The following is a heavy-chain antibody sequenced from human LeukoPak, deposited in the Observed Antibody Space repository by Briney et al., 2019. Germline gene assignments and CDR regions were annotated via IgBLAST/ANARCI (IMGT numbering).Heavy chain of an antibody. D-gene: IGHD2-15*01. Sequence: ASVKVSCKASGYTFTSYGISWVRQAPGQGLEWMGWISAYNGNTNYAQKLQGRVTMTTDTSTSTAYMELRSLRPDDTAVYYCAGRQRIPGNDAFDIWGQGTMVTVSS. J-gene: IGHJ3*02. CDR3: AGRQRIPGNDAFDI. CDR1: GYTFTSYG. V-gene: IGHV1-18*01. CDR2: ISAYNGNT.